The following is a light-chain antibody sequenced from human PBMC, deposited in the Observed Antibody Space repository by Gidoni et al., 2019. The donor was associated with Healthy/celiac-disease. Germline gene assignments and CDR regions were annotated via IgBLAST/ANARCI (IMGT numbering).Light chain of an antibody. CDR1: SSDVGGYNY. Sequence: QSALTQPASGSGSPGQSITSSCPVTSSDVGGYNYVSWYQQHPGKAPKLMIYDVSNRPSGVSNRFSGSKSGNTASLTISGLQAEDEAEYYCSSYTSSSTLAVFGGGTKLTVL. V-gene: IGLV2-14*01. CDR2: DVS. J-gene: IGLJ2*01. CDR3: SSYTSSSTLAV.